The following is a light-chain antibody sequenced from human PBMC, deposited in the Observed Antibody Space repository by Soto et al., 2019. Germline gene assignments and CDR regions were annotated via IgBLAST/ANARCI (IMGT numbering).Light chain of an antibody. CDR3: LQHFHWRT. CDR2: RAS. Sequence: DIVMTQSPATLSVSPGERATLSCRAGQDIGTDLAWYQHRPGQAPRLLIYRASSRATGVPARFSGSGSGTEFTLTISSLQSEDFAVYYCLQHFHWRTFGQGTKLEVK. V-gene: IGKV3-15*01. CDR1: QDIGTD. J-gene: IGKJ2*01.